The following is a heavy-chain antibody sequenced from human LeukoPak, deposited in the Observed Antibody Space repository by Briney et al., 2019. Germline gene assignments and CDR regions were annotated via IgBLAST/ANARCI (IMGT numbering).Heavy chain of an antibody. Sequence: GGSLRLSCAASGFTFSSYAMRWVRQAPGKGLEWVAVISYDGSNKYYAGSVRGRLTISRDNSKTPVYLQMNRLRAEDTAVYYCAGVPSKYCSGGSCPEYFQHWGQGNLVTVSS. V-gene: IGHV3-30-3*01. J-gene: IGHJ1*01. CDR2: ISYDGSNK. CDR3: AGVPSKYCSGGSCPEYFQH. D-gene: IGHD2-15*01. CDR1: GFTFSSYA.